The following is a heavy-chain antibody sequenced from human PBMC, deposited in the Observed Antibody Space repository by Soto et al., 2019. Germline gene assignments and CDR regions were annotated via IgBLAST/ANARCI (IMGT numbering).Heavy chain of an antibody. CDR2: IIPIFGTA. J-gene: IGHJ4*02. CDR1: GGTFSSYA. V-gene: IGHV1-69*06. CDR3: VRDSPIGSTFSGYDGIDY. D-gene: IGHD5-12*01. Sequence: GASVKVSCKASGGTFSSYAISWVRQAPGQGLEWMGWIIPIFGTANYAQKFQGRVTITADKSTGTAYMELNSLRSEDTAVYYCVRDSPIGSTFSGYDGIDYWGQGTLVTVSS.